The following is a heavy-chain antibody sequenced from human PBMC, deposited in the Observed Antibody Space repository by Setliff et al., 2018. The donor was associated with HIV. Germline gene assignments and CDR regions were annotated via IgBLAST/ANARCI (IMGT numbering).Heavy chain of an antibody. CDR2: IFSSGST. CDR1: GGSMSPYY. V-gene: IGHV4-4*09. Sequence: SETLSLTCTVSGGSMSPYYWSWIRQPPGKGLEWIGYIFSSGSTNYNPSLKSRVTISVDTSKNQFSLRLSSVTAADTAMYYCARHVSISIGGTRGDFDCWGQGTLVTVSS. J-gene: IGHJ4*02. D-gene: IGHD6-13*01. CDR3: ARHVSISIGGTRGDFDC.